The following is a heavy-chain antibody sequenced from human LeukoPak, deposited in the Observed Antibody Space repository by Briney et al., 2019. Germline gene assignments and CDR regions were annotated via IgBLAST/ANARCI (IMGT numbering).Heavy chain of an antibody. CDR1: GGSFSGYY. J-gene: IGHJ6*03. CDR2: INHSGST. Sequence: SETLSLTCAVYGGSFSGYYWSWIRQPPGKGLEWIGEINHSGSTNYNPSLKSRVTISVDTSKNQFSLKLSSVTAADTAVYYCASGSSSFNYYYYYMDVWGKGTTVTVSS. V-gene: IGHV4-34*01. CDR3: ASGSSSFNYYYYYMDV. D-gene: IGHD6-6*01.